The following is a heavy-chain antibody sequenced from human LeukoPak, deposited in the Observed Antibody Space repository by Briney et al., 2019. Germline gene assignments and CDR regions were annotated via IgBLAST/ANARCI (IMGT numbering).Heavy chain of an antibody. J-gene: IGHJ6*02. CDR1: TFTFSSFS. Sequence: GGSLRLSCAASTFTFSSFSMNWVRQAPGKGLEWVSSISTRSGYIYYADSVKGRFTISRDNAKSSLYLQMNSLRAEDTAVYYCARGSKPYGMDVWGQGTTVTVSS. V-gene: IGHV3-21*01. CDR3: ARGSKPYGMDV. CDR2: ISTRSGYI.